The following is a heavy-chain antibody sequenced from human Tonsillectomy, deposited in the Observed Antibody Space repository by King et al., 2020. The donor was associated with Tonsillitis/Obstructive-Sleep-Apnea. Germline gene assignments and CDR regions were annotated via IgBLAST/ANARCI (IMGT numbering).Heavy chain of an antibody. D-gene: IGHD6-6*01. V-gene: IGHV3-74*01. CDR2: MNSDGSST. CDR1: GFTFISYW. J-gene: IGHJ4*02. CDR3: AREGYSSSSPIDY. Sequence: VQLVESGGGLVQPGGSLRLSCAASGFTFISYWMHWVRQAPGKGLGWVSRMNSDGSSTSYADSVKGRFTISRDNAKNTLYLQMNSLRAEDTAVYYCAREGYSSSSPIDYWGQGTLVTVSS.